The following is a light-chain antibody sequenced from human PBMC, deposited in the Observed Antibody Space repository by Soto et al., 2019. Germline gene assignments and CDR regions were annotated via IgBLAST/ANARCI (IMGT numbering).Light chain of an antibody. CDR1: SSDVGGYNY. V-gene: IGLV2-14*01. CDR3: TSYISGSTWV. J-gene: IGLJ3*02. CDR2: EVS. Sequence: QSVLTQPASVSGSPGQSITISCTGTSSDVGGYNYVSWYQQHPGKVPKLIIFEVSDRPSGVSNRFSGSKSGNTASLTISGLQAEDEADYYCTSYISGSTWVFGGGTKLTVL.